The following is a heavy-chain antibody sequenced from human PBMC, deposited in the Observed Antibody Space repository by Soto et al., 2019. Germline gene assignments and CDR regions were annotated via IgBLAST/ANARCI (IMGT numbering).Heavy chain of an antibody. CDR3: AKATATSGGAFEI. CDR2: IKHDGSVQ. J-gene: IGHJ3*02. CDR1: GFTFSGYW. D-gene: IGHD1-1*01. V-gene: IGHV3-7*03. Sequence: PGGSLRLSCEASGFTFSGYWMSWVRQAPGKGLEWVADIKHDGSVQYSVDSVKGRFTISRDTSKNTVYLQMNSLTAGDTAVYYCAKATATSGGAFEIYGQGAMVTVSS.